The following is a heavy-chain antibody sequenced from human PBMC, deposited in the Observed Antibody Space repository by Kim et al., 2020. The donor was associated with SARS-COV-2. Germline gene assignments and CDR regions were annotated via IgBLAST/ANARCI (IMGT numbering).Heavy chain of an antibody. V-gene: IGHV5-51*01. J-gene: IGHJ5*02. Sequence: SYSPSFQGQVTISADKSISTAYLQWSSLKASDTAMYYCARRFSSYGWFDPWGQGTLVTVSS. CDR3: ARRFSSYGWFDP. D-gene: IGHD4-17*01.